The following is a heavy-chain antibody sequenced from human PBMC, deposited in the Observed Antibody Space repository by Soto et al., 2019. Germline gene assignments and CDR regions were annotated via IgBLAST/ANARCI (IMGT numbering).Heavy chain of an antibody. CDR1: GGTFTKYA. CDR2: IVPHPGTT. D-gene: IGHD6-19*01. CDR3: ASGVGGLGGSSGWPDYAFDV. J-gene: IGHJ3*01. V-gene: IGHV1-69*01. Sequence: QAQLVQSGAAVRKPGSSVKVSCKASGGTFTKYAITWVRQAPRQGLEWMGGIVPHPGTTNYAQKFRGRVTISADESTSTAYLELSSLRSEDTAVYYCASGVGGLGGSSGWPDYAFDVWGQGTMVIVSS.